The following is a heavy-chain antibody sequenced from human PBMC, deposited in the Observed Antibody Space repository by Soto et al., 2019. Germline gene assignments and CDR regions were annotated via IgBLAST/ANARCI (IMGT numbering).Heavy chain of an antibody. CDR3: ARSLLGRVAFDM. D-gene: IGHD3-10*01. CDR2: INHDGSET. CDR1: GFIFTNYW. J-gene: IGHJ3*02. V-gene: IGHV3-7*03. Sequence: EVQLVESGGDLVQPGGSLRLSCAASGFIFTNYWMTWVRQAQGKGLEWVANINHDGSETYYLDSVKGRFAISRDNAKNSLFLQTNSLRGADTAIYYCARSLLGRVAFDMGGHGTLVAVSP.